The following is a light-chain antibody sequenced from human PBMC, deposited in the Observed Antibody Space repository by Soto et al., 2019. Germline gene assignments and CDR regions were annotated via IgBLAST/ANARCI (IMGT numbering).Light chain of an antibody. Sequence: QSALTQPPSASGSPGQSVTISCTGTISDVAGYNSVSWYQHHPGKAPKLMIYDVTKRPSGVPDRFSGSKSGNTASLTVSGLQAEDEADYYCCSYAGSNRLIFGGGTKLTVL. CDR3: CSYAGSNRLI. J-gene: IGLJ2*01. V-gene: IGLV2-8*01. CDR2: DVT. CDR1: ISDVAGYNS.